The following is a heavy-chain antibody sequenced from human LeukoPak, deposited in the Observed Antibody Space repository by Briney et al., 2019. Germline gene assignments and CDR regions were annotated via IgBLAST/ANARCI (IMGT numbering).Heavy chain of an antibody. V-gene: IGHV3-30*02. CDR3: AKGPRTGDGCMDV. D-gene: IGHD7-27*01. Sequence: PGGSLRLSCAASGFTFSSYGMHWVRQAPGKGLEWVAVIWYGGGNKYYADSVRGRFTISRDNSKNTLYLEMNSLRAEDTAVYYCAKGPRTGDGCMDVWGKGTTVTVSS. CDR2: IWYGGGNK. CDR1: GFTFSSYG. J-gene: IGHJ6*03.